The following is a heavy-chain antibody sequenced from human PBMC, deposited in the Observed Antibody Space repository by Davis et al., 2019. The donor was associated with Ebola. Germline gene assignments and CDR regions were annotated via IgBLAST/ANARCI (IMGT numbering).Heavy chain of an antibody. D-gene: IGHD3-22*01. V-gene: IGHV3-7*01. CDR1: KFTLSSYW. Sequence: GGSLRLSCAASKFTLSSYWMSWVRQAPGKGLEWVATIENDGSKKYYMDSVKGRFTISRDNAKNSLYLQMNSLRAEDTAVYYCARDLASYYDSSGPYYFDYWGQGTLVTVSS. CDR2: IENDGSKK. J-gene: IGHJ4*02. CDR3: ARDLASYYDSSGPYYFDY.